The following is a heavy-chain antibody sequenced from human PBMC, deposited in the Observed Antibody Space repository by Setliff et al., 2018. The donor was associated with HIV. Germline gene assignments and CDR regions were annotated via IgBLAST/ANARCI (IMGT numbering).Heavy chain of an antibody. CDR3: AKDRVSGWNNWFDP. D-gene: IGHD6-19*01. CDR2: INPSDGFT. J-gene: IGHJ5*02. Sequence: GASVKVSCKTSGYTFTALYIHWVRQAPGQGLEWLGVINPSDGFTTRAQKFQGRLTMTRDTSTSTVHMDLSSLRSEDTAIYYCAKDRVSGWNNWFDPWGQGTLVTVSS. V-gene: IGHV1-46*01. CDR1: GYTFTALY.